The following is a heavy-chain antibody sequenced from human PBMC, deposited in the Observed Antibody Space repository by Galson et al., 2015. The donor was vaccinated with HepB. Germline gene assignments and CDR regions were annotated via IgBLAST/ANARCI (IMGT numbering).Heavy chain of an antibody. Sequence: SLRLSCAASGFTFGDYAMNWVRQAPGKGLEWVSGITWNSGSIGYADSVRGRFTISRDNAKNSLYLQMNSLRPEDTALYYCAKAYCSSTSFYPLDYWGQGTLVTVSS. J-gene: IGHJ4*02. CDR2: ITWNSGSI. CDR1: GFTFGDYA. D-gene: IGHD2-2*01. V-gene: IGHV3-9*01. CDR3: AKAYCSSTSFYPLDY.